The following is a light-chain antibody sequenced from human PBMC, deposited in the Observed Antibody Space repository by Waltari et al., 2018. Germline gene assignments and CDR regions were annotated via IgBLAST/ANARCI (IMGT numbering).Light chain of an antibody. J-gene: IGKJ1*01. CDR2: DAA. CDR3: QHRSNWPPTWT. V-gene: IGKV3-11*01. Sequence: EIVLPQFHATPSLSPWERATLSCRACQSIRRYLAWYQQEPGEAPRILIYDAANRATYVPARCSGSGAGTNFTLTISSREPEDDAVYYWQHRSNWPPTWTFGQGTKVEV. CDR1: QSIRRY.